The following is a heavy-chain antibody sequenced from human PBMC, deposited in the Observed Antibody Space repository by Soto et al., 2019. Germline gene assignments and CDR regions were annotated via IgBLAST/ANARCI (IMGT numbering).Heavy chain of an antibody. Sequence: SVNVYCQAAGYTFSSYGISWVRQAPGQGLEWMGWISAYNGNTNYAQKLQGRVTMTTDTSTSTAYMELRSLRSDDTAVYYCARAVATVDDLWGRGTLVTVSS. CDR1: GYTFSSYG. CDR2: ISAYNGNT. V-gene: IGHV1-18*01. CDR3: ARAVATVDDL. D-gene: IGHD5-12*01. J-gene: IGHJ2*01.